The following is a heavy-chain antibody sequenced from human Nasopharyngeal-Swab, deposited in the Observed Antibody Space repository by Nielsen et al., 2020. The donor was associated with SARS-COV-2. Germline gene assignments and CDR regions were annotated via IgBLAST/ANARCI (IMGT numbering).Heavy chain of an antibody. CDR3: ARDRRDSSGTHNWFDP. D-gene: IGHD6-19*01. CDR1: GHTFTGYY. J-gene: IGHJ5*02. CDR2: INPNSGGT. Sequence: ASVKVSCKASGHTFTGYYMHWVRQAPGQGLGWMGWINPNSGGTNYAQKFQGWVTMTRDTSISTAYMELSRLRSDDTAVYYCARDRRDSSGTHNWFDPWGQGTLVTVSS. V-gene: IGHV1-2*04.